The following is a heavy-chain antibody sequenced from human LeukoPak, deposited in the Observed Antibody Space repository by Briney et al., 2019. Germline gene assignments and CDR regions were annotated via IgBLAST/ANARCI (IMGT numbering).Heavy chain of an antibody. CDR1: GYTFTSYD. CDR2: MNPNSGNT. V-gene: IGHV1-8*01. Sequence: GASVKVSCKASGYTFTSYDINWVRQATGQGLEWMGWMNPNSGNTGYAQKFQGRVTMTRNTSISTAYMELSSLRSEDTAVYYCARGTRIRLGELSRGRQYYYYYYMDVWGKGTTVTISS. CDR3: ARGTRIRLGELSRGRQYYYYYYMDV. D-gene: IGHD3-16*02. J-gene: IGHJ6*03.